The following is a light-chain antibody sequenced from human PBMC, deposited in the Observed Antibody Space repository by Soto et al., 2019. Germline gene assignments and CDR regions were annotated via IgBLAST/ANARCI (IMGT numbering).Light chain of an antibody. Sequence: IEMTWPSESLAASLEERATINCKSSQSVLYSSNNKNYLAWYQQKPGQPPKLRIYWASTRESGVPDRFSGSGSGTDFTLTISSLQAEDGAGYYCQQYACTPLTFGGRTML. V-gene: IGKV4-1*01. CDR1: QSVLYSSNNKNY. CDR2: WAS. CDR3: QQYACTPLT. J-gene: IGKJ4*01.